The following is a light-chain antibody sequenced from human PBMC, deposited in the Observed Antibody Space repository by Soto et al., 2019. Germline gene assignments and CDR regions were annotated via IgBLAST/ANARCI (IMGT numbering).Light chain of an antibody. Sequence: EIQMTQSPSSVSASGGDRVTITCRASQDISTWLAWYQQKPGKAPKLLISAASNLQGGVPSRFTGSGSGTEFTLTITSLQPDDFATYYCQQADSFPITFGQGTRLEIK. CDR2: AAS. CDR3: QQADSFPIT. CDR1: QDISTW. V-gene: IGKV1-12*01. J-gene: IGKJ5*01.